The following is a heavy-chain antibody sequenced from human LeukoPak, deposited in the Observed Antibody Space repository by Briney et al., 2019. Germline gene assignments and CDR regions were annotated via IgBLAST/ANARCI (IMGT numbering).Heavy chain of an antibody. V-gene: IGHV3-7*01. CDR2: IKQDGSEK. D-gene: IGHD4-23*01. CDR1: GFTFSSYA. CDR3: ARAIGKSEGY. J-gene: IGHJ4*02. Sequence: PGGSLRLSCAASGFTFSSYAMHWVRQAPGKGLEWVANIKQDGSEKYYVDSVKGRFTISRDNAKNSVYLQMNSLRAEDTAVYYCARAIGKSEGYWGQGTLVTVSS.